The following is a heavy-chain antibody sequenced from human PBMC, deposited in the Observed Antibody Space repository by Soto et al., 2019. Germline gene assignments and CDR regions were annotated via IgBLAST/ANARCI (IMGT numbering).Heavy chain of an antibody. Sequence: GASVKVSCKASGYTFTSYGISWVRQAPGQGLEWMGWISAYNGNTNYAQKLQGRVTMTTDTSTSTAYMELRSLGSDDTAVYYCARALATMIVSGRGAFDIWGQGTMVTVSS. D-gene: IGHD3-22*01. CDR3: ARALATMIVSGRGAFDI. V-gene: IGHV1-18*04. J-gene: IGHJ3*02. CDR1: GYTFTSYG. CDR2: ISAYNGNT.